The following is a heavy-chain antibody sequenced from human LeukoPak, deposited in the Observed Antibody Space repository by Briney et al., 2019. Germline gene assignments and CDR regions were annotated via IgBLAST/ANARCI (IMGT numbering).Heavy chain of an antibody. V-gene: IGHV3-74*01. CDR3: ARDMGITGADDS. CDR1: GFTFSSYW. J-gene: IGHJ4*02. CDR2: INSDGSST. Sequence: GGSLRLSCTASGFTFSSYWMHWVRQAPGKGLVWVSRINSDGSSTTYADSVKGRLTISRDNAKNTLYLQMNSLRVDDTAVYYCARDMGITGADDSWGQGTLVTVSS. D-gene: IGHD6-13*01.